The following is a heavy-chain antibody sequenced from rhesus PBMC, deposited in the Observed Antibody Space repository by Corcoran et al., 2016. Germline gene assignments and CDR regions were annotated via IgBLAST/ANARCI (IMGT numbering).Heavy chain of an antibody. J-gene: IGHJ4*01. Sequence: QLQLQESGPGLVKPSETLSLTCAVSGGSISSNYWSWIRQPPGKGLEWIGRFSGSGGSTDYNPSLKSRVTISTDTSKNQFSLKLSSVTAADTAVYYCARDVSYYYDSGYSGYLDYWGQGVLVTVSS. D-gene: IGHD3-28*01. CDR2: FSGSGGST. V-gene: IGHV4-173*01. CDR3: ARDVSYYYDSGYSGYLDY. CDR1: GGSISSNY.